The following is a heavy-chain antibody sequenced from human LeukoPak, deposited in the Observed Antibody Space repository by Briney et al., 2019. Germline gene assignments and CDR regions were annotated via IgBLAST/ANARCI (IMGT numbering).Heavy chain of an antibody. CDR2: INHSGST. V-gene: IGHV4-34*01. CDR3: ARQPET. Sequence: SETLSLTCAVYGGSFSGYYWSWTRQPPGKGLEWIGEINHSGSTSYSPSLKSRVTISVDTSKNLFSLKLNSVTAADTAVYYCARQPETWGQGTMVTVSS. J-gene: IGHJ3*01. CDR1: GGSFSGYY.